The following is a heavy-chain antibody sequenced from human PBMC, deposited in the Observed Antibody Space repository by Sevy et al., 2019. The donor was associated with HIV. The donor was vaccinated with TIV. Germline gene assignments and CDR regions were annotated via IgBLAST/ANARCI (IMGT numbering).Heavy chain of an antibody. CDR1: GYSFTSHW. CDR3: ATSRSGYFDSSGYYIY. Sequence: GESLKISCKGSGYSFTSHWIGWVRHMPGKGLEWMGIIFPDDSETRYSPSFQGQVTFSDDKSINTAYLQWGSLKASDTAMYYCATSRSGYFDSSGYYIYWGQGTLVTVSS. D-gene: IGHD3-22*01. CDR2: IFPDDSET. V-gene: IGHV5-51*01. J-gene: IGHJ4*02.